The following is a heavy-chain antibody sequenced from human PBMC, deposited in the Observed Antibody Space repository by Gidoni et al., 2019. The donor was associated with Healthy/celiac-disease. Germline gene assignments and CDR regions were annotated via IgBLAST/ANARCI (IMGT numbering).Heavy chain of an antibody. J-gene: IGHJ4*02. CDR3: ARIRTVTTFFDY. D-gene: IGHD4-17*01. Sequence: QVTLRESGPALVKPTQTLPLTCTFSGFSLSTSGMCVSWIRQPPGKALEWLALIDWDDDKYYSTSLKTRLTISKDTSKSQVVLTMTNMDPVDTATYYCARIRTVTTFFDYWGQGTLVTVSS. CDR1: GFSLSTSGMC. V-gene: IGHV2-70*01. CDR2: IDWDDDK.